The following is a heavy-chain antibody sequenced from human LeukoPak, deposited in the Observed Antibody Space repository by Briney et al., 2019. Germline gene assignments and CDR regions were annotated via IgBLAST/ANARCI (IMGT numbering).Heavy chain of an antibody. J-gene: IGHJ4*02. V-gene: IGHV1-2*06. CDR3: ARYCSSTSCFEAPSASYYFDY. CDR1: GYTFTGYY. D-gene: IGHD2-2*01. CDR2: INPNSGGT. Sequence: GASVKVSCKAAGYTFTGYYMQWVRQPPAQEREWMGRINPNSGGTNYAQKFQGRVTMTRDTSISTAYMELSRLRSDDTSVYYCARYCSSTSCFEAPSASYYFDYWGQGTLVTVSS.